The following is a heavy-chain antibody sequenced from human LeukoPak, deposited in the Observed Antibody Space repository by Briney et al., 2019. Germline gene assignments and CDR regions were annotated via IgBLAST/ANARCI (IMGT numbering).Heavy chain of an antibody. CDR1: GFSLSSHG. D-gene: IGHD3-9*01. CDR2: ISGSGGST. Sequence: PGGSLRLSCAASGFSLSSHGMTWVRQAPGKGLEWVSAISGSGGSTYYADSVKGRFTISRDNSKNTLYLQMGSLRAEDMAVYYCARGRTYYDILTGSLDYWGQGTLVTVSS. J-gene: IGHJ4*02. V-gene: IGHV3-23*01. CDR3: ARGRTYYDILTGSLDY.